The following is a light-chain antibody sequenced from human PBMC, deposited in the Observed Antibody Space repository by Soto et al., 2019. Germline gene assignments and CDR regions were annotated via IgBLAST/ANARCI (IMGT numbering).Light chain of an antibody. CDR2: FND. V-gene: IGLV1-44*01. CDR3: AAWDDILNGPA. CDR1: NSNIGATS. Sequence: QSVLPQPPSASGTPGQRVTISCSGDNSNIGATSVNWYQQFPGTAPRLLIYFNDQRPSGVPDRFSASKSGTSASLAISGLQYEDGADYYCAAWDDILNGPALGGGTKLTVL. J-gene: IGLJ2*01.